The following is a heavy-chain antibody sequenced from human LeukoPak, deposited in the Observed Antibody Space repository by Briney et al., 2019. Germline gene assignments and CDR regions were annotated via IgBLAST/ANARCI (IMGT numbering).Heavy chain of an antibody. CDR3: ARSYSSGWYYFDY. CDR1: GFTVSSNY. V-gene: IGHV3-66*01. D-gene: IGHD6-19*01. J-gene: IGHJ4*02. Sequence: GGSLRLSCAASGFTVSSNYMSWVRQAPGKGLEWVSVIYSGGSTYYADSVKGRFTISRDNSKSTLYLQMNSLRAEDTAVYYCARSYSSGWYYFDYWGQGTLVTVSS. CDR2: IYSGGST.